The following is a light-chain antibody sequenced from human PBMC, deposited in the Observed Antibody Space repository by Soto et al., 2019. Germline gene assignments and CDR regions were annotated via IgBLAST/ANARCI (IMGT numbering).Light chain of an antibody. CDR2: AAF. CDR3: QQSFTTPLS. J-gene: IGKJ4*01. Sequence: DIQMTQSPPSLSASVGDRVTISCRASQSVNKYLNWYQQKPGNVPALLIYAAFSLQGGVPSRFTGSGFGTNFTFTISNLQPEDFATYYCQQSFTTPLSFGGGTKVDIK. CDR1: QSVNKY. V-gene: IGKV1-39*01.